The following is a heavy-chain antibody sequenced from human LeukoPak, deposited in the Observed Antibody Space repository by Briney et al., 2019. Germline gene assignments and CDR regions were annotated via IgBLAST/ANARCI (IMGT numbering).Heavy chain of an antibody. CDR1: GFTFSSYT. J-gene: IGHJ6*02. CDR3: PKGQNGVSSEVDGMDV. D-gene: IGHD2-8*01. CDR2: ISYDGSHK. Sequence: GGSLRLSCEVSGFTFSSYTFYWIRQAPGKGLEWLAVISYDGSHKYYADSVKGRFTISRDNSKNTLYLQMNSLRVDDTAVYHVPKGQNGVSSEVDGMDVWGQGTTVIV. V-gene: IGHV3-30-3*01.